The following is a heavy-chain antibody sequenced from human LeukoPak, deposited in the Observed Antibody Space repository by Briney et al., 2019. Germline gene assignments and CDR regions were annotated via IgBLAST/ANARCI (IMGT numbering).Heavy chain of an antibody. J-gene: IGHJ5*02. D-gene: IGHD1-1*01. CDR3: ASSEVQPNNWFDP. CDR1: GGSFSGYH. CDR2: INHSGST. V-gene: IGHV4-34*01. Sequence: SETLSLTCAVYGGSFSGYHWSWIRQPPGKGLEWIGEINHSGSTNYNPSLKSRVTISVDTSKNQFSLKLSSVTAADTAVYYCASSEVQPNNWFDPWGQGTLVTVSS.